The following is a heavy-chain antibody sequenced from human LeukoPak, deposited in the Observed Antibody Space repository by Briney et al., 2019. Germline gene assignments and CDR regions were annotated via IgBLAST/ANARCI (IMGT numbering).Heavy chain of an antibody. Sequence: GGSLRLSCAASGFTFSNAWMSWVRQAPGKGLEWVGRIKSKTDGGTTDYAAPVKGRFTISRDDSKNTLYLQMNSLKTEDTAVCYCTTATASDILTGYYGGYYFDYWGQGTLVTVSS. CDR3: TTATASDILTGYYGGYYFDY. J-gene: IGHJ4*02. V-gene: IGHV3-15*01. CDR1: GFTFSNAW. D-gene: IGHD3-9*01. CDR2: IKSKTDGGTT.